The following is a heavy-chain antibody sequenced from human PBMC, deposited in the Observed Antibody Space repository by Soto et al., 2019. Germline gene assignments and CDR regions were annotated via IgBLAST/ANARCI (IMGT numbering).Heavy chain of an antibody. CDR2: MNHNSGNT. J-gene: IGHJ4*02. V-gene: IGHV1-8*01. D-gene: IGHD4-17*01. CDR1: GYTFTSYD. CDR3: ARSTNDYGDRH. Sequence: QVQLVQSGAEVKKPGASVKVSCMASGYTFTSYDNNWVRQATGQGLEWIGWMNHNSGNTGYAQKCQARVTMTRNTAISTAYMELSSLRAEDTAVYYFARSTNDYGDRHWGQGPLVTVSS.